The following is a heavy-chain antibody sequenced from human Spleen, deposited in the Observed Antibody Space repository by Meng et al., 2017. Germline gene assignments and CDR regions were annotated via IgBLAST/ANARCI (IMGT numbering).Heavy chain of an antibody. J-gene: IGHJ4*02. CDR2: IHLGGRP. CDR1: GASIATTYW. CDR3: VRIFDS. Sequence: QVQLQESGPGLVEPSGTLSLTCAVSGASIATTYWWGWVRQPPGKGLEWIGEIHLGGRPNYSPSPKSRVTISVDKSNNELSLKLTSVTAADTAVYFCVRIFDSRAQGTLVTVSS. V-gene: IGHV4-4*02.